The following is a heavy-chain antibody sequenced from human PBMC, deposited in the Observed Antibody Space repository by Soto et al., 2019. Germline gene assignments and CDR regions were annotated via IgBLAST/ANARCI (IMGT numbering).Heavy chain of an antibody. J-gene: IGHJ3*02. CDR3: AKAFSSGGGAFDS. CDR1: GFTFDGYA. Sequence: EVQLVESGGGLVQPGRSLRLSCAASGFTFDGYAMHWVRQAPGKGLEWVSGISWNSGSMGYADSVKGRFTISRDNAKNFLYLQMNSLRAEDTALYYCAKAFSSGGGAFDSWCQGTMVTVSS. CDR2: ISWNSGSM. D-gene: IGHD6-19*01. V-gene: IGHV3-9*01.